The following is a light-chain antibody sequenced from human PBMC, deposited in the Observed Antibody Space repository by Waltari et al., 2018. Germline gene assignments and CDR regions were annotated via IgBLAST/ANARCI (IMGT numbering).Light chain of an antibody. CDR1: RRDCGTYNY. CDR2: DVS. J-gene: IGLJ2*01. Sequence: QSALTQPASVSGSPGQSITIPCPGTRRDCGTYNYVSWYQQHPGKAPKLMIFDVSIRPSGVSNRFSGSKSGNTASLTISGLQAEDEADYYCSSYISSSTLELFGGGTSLTVL. V-gene: IGLV2-14*03. CDR3: SSYISSSTLEL.